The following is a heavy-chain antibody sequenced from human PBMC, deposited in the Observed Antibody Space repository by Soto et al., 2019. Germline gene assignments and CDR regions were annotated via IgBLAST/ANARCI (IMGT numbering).Heavy chain of an antibody. Sequence: PGGSLRLSCAASGFTFSSYAMSWVRQAPGKGLEWVSAISGSGGSTYYADSVKGRFTISRDNSKNTLYLQMNSLRAEDTAVYYCAKDLFDSSGYRTKGPNFDYWGQGTLVTSPQ. CDR2: ISGSGGST. D-gene: IGHD3-22*01. CDR1: GFTFSSYA. V-gene: IGHV3-23*01. J-gene: IGHJ4*02. CDR3: AKDLFDSSGYRTKGPNFDY.